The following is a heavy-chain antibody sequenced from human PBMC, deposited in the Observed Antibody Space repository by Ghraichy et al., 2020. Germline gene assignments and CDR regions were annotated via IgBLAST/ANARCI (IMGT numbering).Heavy chain of an antibody. CDR3: ARLVRYYDSSGYSPFFDY. Sequence: SETLSLTCTVSGGSISSSSYYWGWIRQPPGKGLEWIGSIYYSGSTYYNPSLKSRVTISVDTSKNQFSLKLSSVTAADTAVYYCARLVRYYDSSGYSPFFDYWGQGTLVTVSS. J-gene: IGHJ4*02. CDR1: GGSISSSSYY. CDR2: IYYSGST. D-gene: IGHD3-22*01. V-gene: IGHV4-39*01.